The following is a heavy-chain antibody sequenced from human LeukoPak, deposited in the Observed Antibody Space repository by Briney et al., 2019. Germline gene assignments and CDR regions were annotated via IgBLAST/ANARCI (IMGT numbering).Heavy chain of an antibody. CDR1: GFTFSSYG. D-gene: IGHD3-22*01. J-gene: IGHJ4*02. CDR2: ISSSSSTI. CDR3: ARVKGSSGLSIDY. V-gene: IGHV3-48*01. Sequence: PGGSLRLSCAASGFTFSSYGMTWVRQAPGKGLEWVSYISSSSSTIYYADSVKGRFTISRDNAKNSLYLQLNSLRAEDTAVYYCARVKGSSGLSIDYWGQGTLVTVSS.